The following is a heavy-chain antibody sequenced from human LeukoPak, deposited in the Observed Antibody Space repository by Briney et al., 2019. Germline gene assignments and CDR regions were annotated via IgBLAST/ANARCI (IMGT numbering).Heavy chain of an antibody. D-gene: IGHD3-9*01. V-gene: IGHV3-30*02. CDR3: AGGAGWLIDS. CDR2: IRYDGSNK. J-gene: IGHJ4*02. CDR1: GFTFSSYG. Sequence: GGSLRLSCAASGFTFSSYGMHWVRQAPGKGLEWVAFIRYDGSNKYYADSVKGRFTISRDNSKNTLYLQMNSLRPEDTALYYCAGGAGWLIDSWGQGTLVTVSS.